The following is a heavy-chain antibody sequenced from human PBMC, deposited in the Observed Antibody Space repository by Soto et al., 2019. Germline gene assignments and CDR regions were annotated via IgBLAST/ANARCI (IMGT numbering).Heavy chain of an antibody. J-gene: IGHJ5*02. CDR3: ARDVLLLRLCSTTSCDLAA. Sequence: QAQMVQSGAEVKKPGASVQVSCRTSGYTFTTYGVSWVRQAPGQGLEWMGWISGYNGDITYAERLQGRLTMTTDTSTSTAYMELRTLRPEDTAVYYCARDVLLLRLCSTTSCDLAAWGQGTLVTVSS. D-gene: IGHD2-2*01. CDR1: GYTFTTYG. CDR2: ISGYNGDI. V-gene: IGHV1-18*01.